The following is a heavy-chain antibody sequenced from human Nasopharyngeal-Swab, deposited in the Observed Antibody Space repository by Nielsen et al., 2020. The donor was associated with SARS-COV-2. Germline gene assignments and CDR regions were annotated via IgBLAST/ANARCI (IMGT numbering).Heavy chain of an antibody. CDR2: IDRSGPYA. CDR3: AKNTIMVDTYSYYMDV. Sequence: GGSLRLSCAASGFTFSTHSMNWVRQAPGKGLEWVSSIDRSGPYAYYADSVKGRFTISRDRSKNTFYLQMNSLRVEDTAVYYCAKNTIMVDTYSYYMDVWGKGATVTVSS. CDR1: GFTFSTHS. J-gene: IGHJ6*03. V-gene: IGHV3-23*05. D-gene: IGHD5-24*01.